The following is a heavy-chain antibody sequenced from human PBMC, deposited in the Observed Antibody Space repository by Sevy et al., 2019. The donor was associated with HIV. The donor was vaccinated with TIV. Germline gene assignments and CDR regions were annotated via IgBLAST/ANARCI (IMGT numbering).Heavy chain of an antibody. CDR3: ARGDYDILTGYYNYFDY. Sequence: GGSLRLSCAASGFTFSSYAMHWVRQAPGKGLEWVAVISYDGSNKYYADSGKGRFTISRDNSKNTLYLQMNSLRAEDTAVYYCARGDYDILTGYYNYFDYWGQGTLVTVSS. CDR2: ISYDGSNK. D-gene: IGHD3-9*01. CDR1: GFTFSSYA. J-gene: IGHJ4*02. V-gene: IGHV3-30-3*01.